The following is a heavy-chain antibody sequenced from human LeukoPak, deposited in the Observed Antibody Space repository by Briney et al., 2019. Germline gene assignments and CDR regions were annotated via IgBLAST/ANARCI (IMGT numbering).Heavy chain of an antibody. CDR2: INHSGST. D-gene: IGHD3-22*01. Sequence: SETLSLTCAVCGGSFSGYYWSWIRQPPGKGLEWIGEINHSGSTNYNPSLKSRVTISVDTSKNQFSLKLSSVTAADTAVYYCARLDSSGYYPRFDYWGQGTLVTVSS. CDR1: GGSFSGYY. J-gene: IGHJ4*02. V-gene: IGHV4-34*01. CDR3: ARLDSSGYYPRFDY.